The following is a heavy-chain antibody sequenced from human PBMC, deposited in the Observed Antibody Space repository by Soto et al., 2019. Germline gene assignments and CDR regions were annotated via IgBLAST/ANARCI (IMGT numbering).Heavy chain of an antibody. CDR1: GYSFTSYW. J-gene: IGHJ6*02. Sequence: GESLKISCRASGYSFTSYWIGWVRQMPGKGLEWMGIIYPGDSDTRYSPSFQGQVIISADKSISTAYLQWSSLKASDTAMYYCASTPGVAITASSAYSYYATDVWGQGPTVTVSS. CDR2: IYPGDSDT. CDR3: ASTPGVAITASSAYSYYATDV. D-gene: IGHD2-21*02. V-gene: IGHV5-51*01.